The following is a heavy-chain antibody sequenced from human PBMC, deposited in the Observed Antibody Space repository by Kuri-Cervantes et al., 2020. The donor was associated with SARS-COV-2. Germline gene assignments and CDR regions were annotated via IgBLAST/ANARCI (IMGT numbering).Heavy chain of an antibody. CDR3: ARSGGAGSDY. D-gene: IGHD3-16*01. J-gene: IGHJ4*02. CDR1: GGSINSGNYY. CDR2: IYTSGST. V-gene: IGHV4-61*02. Sequence: SETLSLTCTVSGGSINSGNYYWSWIRQPVGKGLEWIGFIYTSGSTNYNPSLKSRVTMSVDTSKNQFSLKLSSVTAADTAVHHCARSGGAGSDYWGQGTLVTVSS.